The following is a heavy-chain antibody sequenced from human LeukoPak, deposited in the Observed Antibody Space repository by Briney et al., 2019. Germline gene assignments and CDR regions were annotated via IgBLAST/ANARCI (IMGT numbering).Heavy chain of an antibody. CDR1: GYTFTGYY. CDR2: INPNSGGT. D-gene: IGHD4-17*01. J-gene: IGHJ4*02. CDR3: ARGGTVTTYHYFDY. V-gene: IGHV1-2*02. Sequence: ASVKVSCKASGYTFTGYYMHWVRQAPGQGLEWMGWINPNSGGTNYAQKLQGRVTMTTDTSTSTAYMELRSLRSDDTAVYYCARGGTVTTYHYFDYWGQGTLVTVSS.